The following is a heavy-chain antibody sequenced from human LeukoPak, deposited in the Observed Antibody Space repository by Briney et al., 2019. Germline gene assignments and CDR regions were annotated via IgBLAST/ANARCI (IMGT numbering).Heavy chain of an antibody. CDR2: IYTTGST. CDR3: ARVGGSYFPPYYYYYMDV. Sequence: SETLSLTCTVSGYSISSGYYWGWIRQPAGKGLEWIGRIYTTGSTYYNPSLKSRVTISVDTSKNQFSLKLSSVTAADTAVYYCARVGGSYFPPYYYYYMDVWGKGTTVTISS. CDR1: GYSISSGYY. J-gene: IGHJ6*03. D-gene: IGHD1-26*01. V-gene: IGHV4-38-2*02.